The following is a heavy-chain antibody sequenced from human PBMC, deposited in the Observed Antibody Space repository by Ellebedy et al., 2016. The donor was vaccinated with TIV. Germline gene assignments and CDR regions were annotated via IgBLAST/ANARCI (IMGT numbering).Heavy chain of an antibody. CDR1: GYTFTSYF. V-gene: IGHV1-46*01. D-gene: IGHD3-22*01. CDR3: TRGDNYYYVSSGYYYSY. Sequence: ASVKVSCKASGYTFTSYFLYWVRQAPGQGLEWMGIINTTSGSSNYAQKFQGRVTMTRDTSTSTFYMDLSSLRSEDTAVYYCTRGDNYYYVSSGYYYSYWGQGTLVTVSS. CDR2: INTTSGSS. J-gene: IGHJ4*02.